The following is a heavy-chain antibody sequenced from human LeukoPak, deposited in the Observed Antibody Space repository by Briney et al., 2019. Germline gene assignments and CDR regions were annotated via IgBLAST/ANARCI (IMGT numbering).Heavy chain of an antibody. D-gene: IGHD3-3*01. CDR1: GGSISSSNW. Sequence: PSETLSLTCAVSGGSISSSNWWSWVRQPPGKGLEWIGEIYHSGSTNYNPSLKSRVTISVDKSKNQFSLKLSSVTAADTAVYYCARGFATYDFWSGGTGTRFDPWGQGTLVTVSS. CDR3: ARGFATYDFWSGGTGTRFDP. J-gene: IGHJ5*02. V-gene: IGHV4-4*02. CDR2: IYHSGST.